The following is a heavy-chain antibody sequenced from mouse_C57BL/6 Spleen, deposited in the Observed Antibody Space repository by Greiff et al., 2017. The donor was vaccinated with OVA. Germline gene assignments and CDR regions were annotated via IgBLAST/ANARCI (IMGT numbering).Heavy chain of an antibody. CDR1: GFTFSSYG. D-gene: IGHD1-1*01. J-gene: IGHJ1*03. V-gene: IGHV5-6*01. CDR2: ISSGGSYT. Sequence: EVKVVESGGDLVKPGGSLKLSCAASGFTFSSYGMSWVRQTPDKRLEWVATISSGGSYTYYPDSVKGRFTISRDNAKNTLYLQMSSLKSEDTAMYYCARQTTRWYFDVWGTGTTVTVSS. CDR3: ARQTTRWYFDV.